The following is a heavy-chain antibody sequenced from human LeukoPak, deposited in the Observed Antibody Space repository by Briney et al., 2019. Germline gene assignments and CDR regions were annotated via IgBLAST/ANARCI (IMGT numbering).Heavy chain of an antibody. J-gene: IGHJ4*02. CDR2: IYYSGST. CDR3: ARTNYGDYPFDY. V-gene: IGHV4-31*03. CDR1: GGSISSGGYY. D-gene: IGHD4-17*01. Sequence: SQTLSLTCTVSGGSISSGGYYWSWIRQHPGKGLEWIGYIYYSGSTYYNPSLKSRVTISVDTSKNQFSLKLSSVTAADTVVYYCARTNYGDYPFDYWGRGTLVTVSS.